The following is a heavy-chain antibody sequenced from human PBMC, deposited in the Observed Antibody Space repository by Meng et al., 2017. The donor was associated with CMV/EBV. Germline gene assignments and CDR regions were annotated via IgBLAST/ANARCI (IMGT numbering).Heavy chain of an antibody. CDR2: IYYSGST. D-gene: IGHD3-3*01. V-gene: IGHV4-30-4*08. CDR1: CGFISSGDYY. Sequence: VLVQESGPGLVQPSQTLSLNCTVSCGFISSGDYYWSWIRQSPGKGLEWIGYIYYSGSTYYNPSLKSRVTISVDTSKNQFSLKLSSVTAADTAVYYCARDNRRGGVDYWGQGTLVTVSS. J-gene: IGHJ4*02. CDR3: ARDNRRGGVDY.